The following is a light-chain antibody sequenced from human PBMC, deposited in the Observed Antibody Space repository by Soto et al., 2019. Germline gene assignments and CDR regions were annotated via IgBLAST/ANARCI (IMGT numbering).Light chain of an antibody. Sequence: QLVLTQSPSASASLGASVKLTCTLSSEHSSYAIAWHQQQPEKGPRYLMKLNSDGSHSKGDVIPDRFSGSSSGAERYLTISSLQSEDEADYYCQTWGTGTHVVFGGGTKLTVL. J-gene: IGLJ2*01. V-gene: IGLV4-69*01. CDR1: SEHSSYA. CDR3: QTWGTGTHVV. CDR2: LNSDGSH.